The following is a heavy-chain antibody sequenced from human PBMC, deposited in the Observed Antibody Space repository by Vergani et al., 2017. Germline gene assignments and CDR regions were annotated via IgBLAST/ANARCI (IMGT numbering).Heavy chain of an antibody. D-gene: IGHD3-3*01. CDR1: GGSVSSGSYY. CDR3: ARVRVDSWSAPRANHFDI. V-gene: IGHV4-61*01. CDR2: IYYSGST. J-gene: IGHJ3*02. Sequence: QVQLQESGPGLVKPSETLSLTCTVSGGSVSSGSYYWSWIRQPPGKGLEWIGYIYYSGSTNYNPSLKSRVTISVDTSKNQFSLKLSSVTAADTAVYYCARVRVDSWSAPRANHFDIWGQGTMVTVSS.